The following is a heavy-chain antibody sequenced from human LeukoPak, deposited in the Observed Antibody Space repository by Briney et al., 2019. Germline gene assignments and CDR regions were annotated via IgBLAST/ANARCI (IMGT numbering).Heavy chain of an antibody. J-gene: IGHJ6*02. CDR2: IYYSGNT. D-gene: IGHD1-1*01. Sequence: TSETLSLTSSFGGGSISNYYWTWIRQPPGKGLEWIGYIYYSGNTNYNPSLKSRVTISLDTSKNQLSLKLTSVTAADTAVYYCARCSRGTSVGMDVWGQGTTVTVSS. CDR3: ARCSRGTSVGMDV. V-gene: IGHV4-59*08. CDR1: GGSISNYY.